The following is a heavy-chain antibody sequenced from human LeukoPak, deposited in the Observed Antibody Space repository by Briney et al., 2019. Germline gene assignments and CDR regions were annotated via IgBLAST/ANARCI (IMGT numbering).Heavy chain of an antibody. CDR3: ARGAGGYDWNDAFDI. CDR1: GFTFSSYW. V-gene: IGHV3-21*01. J-gene: IGHJ3*02. CDR2: ITSSSSFI. Sequence: GGSLRLSCAVSGFTFSSYWIHWVRQAPGKGLEWVSSITSSSSFIYYADSVKGRFTISRDNARNSLYLQMNSLRAEDTAVYYCARGAGGYDWNDAFDIWGQGTMVTVSS. D-gene: IGHD5-12*01.